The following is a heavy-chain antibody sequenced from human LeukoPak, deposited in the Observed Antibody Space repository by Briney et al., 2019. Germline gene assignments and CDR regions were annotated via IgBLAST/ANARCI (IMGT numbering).Heavy chain of an antibody. Sequence: SETLSLTCSVSGGSISNYYWNWIRQPPGKGLEWIGSISYSGSTNYNPSLKSRVTISVDTSKNQFSLKLSSVTAADTAVYYCARVPYGGNSGVGAFDIWGQGTMVTVSS. J-gene: IGHJ3*02. CDR3: ARVPYGGNSGVGAFDI. CDR1: GGSISNYY. D-gene: IGHD4-23*01. V-gene: IGHV4-59*01. CDR2: ISYSGST.